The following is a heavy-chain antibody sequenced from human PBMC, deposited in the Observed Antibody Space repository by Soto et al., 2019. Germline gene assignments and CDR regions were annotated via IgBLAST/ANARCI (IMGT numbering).Heavy chain of an antibody. D-gene: IGHD4-17*01. V-gene: IGHV3-23*01. CDR3: ATSIGPDYGYSHWNFDL. Sequence: EVQLLESGGGLVQPGGSLRLSCAASGFTFGGNAMSWVRQAPGKGLEWVSGLSGSGVSPYYAASVRGRFTISRDTWKNTLFLQMNSLRAEDTAVYYCATSIGPDYGYSHWNFDLWGRGTLVTVSS. CDR1: GFTFGGNA. CDR2: LSGSGVSP. J-gene: IGHJ2*01.